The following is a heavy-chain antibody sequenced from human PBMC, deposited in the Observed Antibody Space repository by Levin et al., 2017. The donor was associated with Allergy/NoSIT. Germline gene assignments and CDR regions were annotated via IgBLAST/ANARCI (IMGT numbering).Heavy chain of an antibody. V-gene: IGHV3-74*01. Sequence: SCAASGFTFSNYWMHWVRQVPRKGLVWVARINSDGGSAYYADFVKGRFTVSRDNAKNTLYLQMNSLRGEDTALYYCARQLGNFWSGYNYFDYWGQGTLVTVSS. CDR2: INSDGGSA. D-gene: IGHD3-3*01. CDR1: GFTFSNYW. J-gene: IGHJ4*02. CDR3: ARQLGNFWSGYNYFDY.